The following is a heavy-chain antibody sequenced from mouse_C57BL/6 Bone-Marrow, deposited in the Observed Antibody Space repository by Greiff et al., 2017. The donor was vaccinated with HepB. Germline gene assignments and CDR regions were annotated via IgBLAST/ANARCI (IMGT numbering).Heavy chain of an antibody. CDR2: IHPNSGST. J-gene: IGHJ2*01. CDR1: GYTFTSYW. V-gene: IGHV1-64*01. Sequence: VQLQQPGAELVKPGASVKLSCKASGYTFTSYWMHWVKQRPRQGLEWIGMIHPNSGSTNYNEKFKSKATLTVDKSSSTAYMQLSSLTSEDSAVYYCAREDYGSSYYFDYWGQGTTLTVSS. D-gene: IGHD1-1*01. CDR3: AREDYGSSYYFDY.